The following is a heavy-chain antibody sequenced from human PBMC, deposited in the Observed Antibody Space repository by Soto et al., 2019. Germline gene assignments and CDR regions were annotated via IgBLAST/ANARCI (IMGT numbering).Heavy chain of an antibody. D-gene: IGHD5-12*01. CDR3: VRDLGSGYDPGDY. Sequence: QVQLVQSGAEVKNPGSSVKVSCKASGGTFTIFAISWVRQAPGQGLEWMGGIIPVIGTTNYAQRFQGRITITGDESTSTAYMELSSLKSDDTAVYYGVRDLGSGYDPGDYWGQGTLVTVSS. J-gene: IGHJ4*02. V-gene: IGHV1-69*12. CDR2: IIPVIGTT. CDR1: GGTFTIFA.